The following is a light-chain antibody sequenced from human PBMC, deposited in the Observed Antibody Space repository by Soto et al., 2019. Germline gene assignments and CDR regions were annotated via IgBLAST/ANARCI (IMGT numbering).Light chain of an antibody. J-gene: IGKJ1*01. Sequence: DIVMTQSPDSLAVSLGERATINCKSSQSVFSNSNNKNCIAWYQQKPGQPPKLLIYWASTRESGVPDRFSGSGSGTDFTLTISSLQAEDVAVYYCQQYYSTPPTFGQGTKVDIK. V-gene: IGKV4-1*01. CDR1: QSVFSNSNNKNC. CDR3: QQYYSTPPT. CDR2: WAS.